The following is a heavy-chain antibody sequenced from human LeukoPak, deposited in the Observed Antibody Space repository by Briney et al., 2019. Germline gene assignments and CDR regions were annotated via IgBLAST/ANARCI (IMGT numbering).Heavy chain of an antibody. CDR1: GFTFSSYG. CDR3: ARDGGATAYFDY. Sequence: GGSLRLSCAASGFTFSSYGMHWVRQAPGKGLEWVAVIWYDGSNKYYADSVKGRFTISRDNSKNTLYLQMNSLGAEDTAVYYCARDGGATAYFDYWGQGTLVTVSS. J-gene: IGHJ4*02. D-gene: IGHD5-24*01. CDR2: IWYDGSNK. V-gene: IGHV3-33*01.